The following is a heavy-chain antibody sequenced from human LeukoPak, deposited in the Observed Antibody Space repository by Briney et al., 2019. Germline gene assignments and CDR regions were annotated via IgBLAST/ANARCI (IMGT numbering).Heavy chain of an antibody. CDR3: AHGYKPDYYYYGMDV. CDR1: GGSISSYY. V-gene: IGHV4-59*01. D-gene: IGHD5-24*01. J-gene: IGHJ6*02. CDR2: IYYSGST. Sequence: SETLSLTCTVSGGSISSYYWSWIRQPPGKGLEWLGYIYYSGSTNYNPSLKSRVTISVDTSKNQFSLKLSSVTAADTAVYYCAHGYKPDYYYYGMDVWGQGTTVTVSS.